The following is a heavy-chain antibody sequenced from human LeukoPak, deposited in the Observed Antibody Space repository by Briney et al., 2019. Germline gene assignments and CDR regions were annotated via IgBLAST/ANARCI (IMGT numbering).Heavy chain of an antibody. CDR2: ISSGSSYI. CDR3: ARTVFGGDCSSSSCYAGGYLDY. J-gene: IGHJ4*02. V-gene: IGHV3-21*01. CDR1: GFTFSTHS. D-gene: IGHD2-2*03. Sequence: PGGSLRLSCAASGFTFSTHSMNWVRQAPGKGLEWVSSISSGSSYIHYADSVKGRFTISRDNAKQSLYLQMNSLRAEDTAVYYCARTVFGGDCSSSSCYAGGYLDYWGQGTLVTVSS.